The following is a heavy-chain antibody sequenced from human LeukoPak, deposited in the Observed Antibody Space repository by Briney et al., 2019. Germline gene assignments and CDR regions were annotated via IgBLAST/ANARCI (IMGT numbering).Heavy chain of an antibody. CDR3: AKGGYYFHY. V-gene: IGHV3-30*02. CDR2: IRFDGSNR. Sequence: GGSLRLSCAASGLTFSTVGMHWVRQAPGRGLEWVAFIRFDGSNRYYAESLKGRFTTSRDNSKNTLYLQMNSLRAEDTAIYFCAKGGYYFHYWGQGALVIVSS. J-gene: IGHJ4*02. CDR1: GLTFSTVG.